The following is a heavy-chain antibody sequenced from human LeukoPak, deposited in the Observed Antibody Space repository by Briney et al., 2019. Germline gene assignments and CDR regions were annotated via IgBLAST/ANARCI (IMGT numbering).Heavy chain of an antibody. J-gene: IGHJ6*03. Sequence: QPGRSLRLSCAASGFTFSSYWMHWVRQAPGKGLVWVSRINSDGSSTSYADSVKGRFTISRDNAKNSLYLQMNSLRAEDTAVYYCARNLGYCSGGSCYRGAWYYYYYMDVWGKGTTVTVSS. CDR2: INSDGSST. CDR3: ARNLGYCSGGSCYRGAWYYYYYMDV. V-gene: IGHV3-74*01. CDR1: GFTFSSYW. D-gene: IGHD2-15*01.